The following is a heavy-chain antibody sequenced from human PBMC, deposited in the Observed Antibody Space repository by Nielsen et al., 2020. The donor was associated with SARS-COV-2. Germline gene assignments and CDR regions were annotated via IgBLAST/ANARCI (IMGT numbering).Heavy chain of an antibody. CDR1: GYSFTNYW. J-gene: IGHJ6*02. Sequence: GESLKISCQGSGYSFTNYWIGWVRQLPGKGLEWMGIIYPDDSDTRYSPSFQGQVTISADKSLNTAYLQWSSLKASDTAMYYCARLGYCTSLSCSHHYYGLDVWGQGTTVTVSS. CDR3: ARLGYCTSLSCSHHYYGLDV. CDR2: IYPDDSDT. D-gene: IGHD2-2*01. V-gene: IGHV5-51*01.